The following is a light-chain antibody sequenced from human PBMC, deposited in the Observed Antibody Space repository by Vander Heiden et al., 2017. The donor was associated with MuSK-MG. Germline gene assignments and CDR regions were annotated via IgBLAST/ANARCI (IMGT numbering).Light chain of an antibody. CDR1: QSVSSSY. V-gene: IGKV3-20*01. Sequence: EIVLTQSPGILSLSPGERATLSCRASQSVSSSYLAWYQQKPGQAPRLLIYGASSRANGIPDRFSGSGSGTDFTLTSSRREPEDFAVYYWQHYCSSCTFGQGTLMEIK. J-gene: IGKJ5*01. CDR3: QHYCSSCT. CDR2: GAS.